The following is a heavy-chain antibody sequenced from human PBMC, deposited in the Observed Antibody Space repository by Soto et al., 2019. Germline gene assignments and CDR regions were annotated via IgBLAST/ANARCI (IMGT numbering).Heavy chain of an antibody. D-gene: IGHD3-16*01. J-gene: IGHJ5*02. CDR3: ASGGNWFDP. Sequence: LSLTCNVSGGSISNYYWTWVRQSPEKGLEWIGYMYYNGNINYNPSLNSRVTISIDTSKNQFSLTLKSVTAADTAVYECASGGNWFDPWGQGVLVTVSS. V-gene: IGHV4-59*01. CDR2: MYYNGNI. CDR1: GGSISNYY.